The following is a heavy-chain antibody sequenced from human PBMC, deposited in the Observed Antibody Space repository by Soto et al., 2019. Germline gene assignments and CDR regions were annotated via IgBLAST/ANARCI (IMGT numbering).Heavy chain of an antibody. J-gene: IGHJ6*02. Sequence: SETLSLTCTVSGGSISSCGYYWSWIRQHPGKGLEWIGYIYYSGSTYYNPSLKSRVTISVDTSKNQFSLKLSSVTAADTAVYYCARDNDYGDYGISYYGMDVWGQGTTVTVSS. D-gene: IGHD4-17*01. V-gene: IGHV4-31*03. CDR2: IYYSGST. CDR3: ARDNDYGDYGISYYGMDV. CDR1: GGSISSCGYY.